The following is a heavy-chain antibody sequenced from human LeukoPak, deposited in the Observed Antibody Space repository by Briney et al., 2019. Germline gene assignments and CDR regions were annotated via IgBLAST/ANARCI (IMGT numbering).Heavy chain of an antibody. Sequence: PSETLSLTCTVSGYSISSGYYWGWIRQPPGKGLEWIGSIYYSGSTYYNPSLKSRVTISVDTSKNQFSLKLSSVTAADTAVYYCARHFGGATDYWGQGTLVTVSS. CDR1: GYSISSGYY. CDR3: ARHFGGATDY. V-gene: IGHV4-38-2*02. D-gene: IGHD3-16*01. CDR2: IYYSGST. J-gene: IGHJ4*02.